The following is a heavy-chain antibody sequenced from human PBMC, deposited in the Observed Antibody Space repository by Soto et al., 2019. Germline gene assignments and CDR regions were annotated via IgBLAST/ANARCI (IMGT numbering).Heavy chain of an antibody. CDR2: IYDSGSS. CDR1: GASISSGDYF. D-gene: IGHD6-13*01. V-gene: IGHV4-30-4*02. CDR3: ARYRREAVAGYTLDN. Sequence: SETLSLTCTVPGASISSGDYFWSWIRQSPGKGLQWIGYIYDSGSSYYNPSLKSRVTMSVDTSKSQFSLKVNSMTAADTAVYYCARYRREAVAGYTLDNWGQGILVTVSS. J-gene: IGHJ4*02.